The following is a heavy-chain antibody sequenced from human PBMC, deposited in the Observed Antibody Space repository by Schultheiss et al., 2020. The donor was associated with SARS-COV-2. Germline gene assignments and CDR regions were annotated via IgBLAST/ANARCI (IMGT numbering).Heavy chain of an antibody. Sequence: SETLSLTCTVSGGSISSSSYYWGWIRQPPGKGLEWIGRFHSSGTTNYNPSLKSRVTISVDTSKNQFSLKLSSVTAADTAVYYCARGGPGEGSTGAIGDYWGQGTLVTVSS. V-gene: IGHV4-39*07. CDR2: FHSSGTT. CDR1: GGSISSSSYY. CDR3: ARGGPGEGSTGAIGDY. D-gene: IGHD3-10*01. J-gene: IGHJ4*02.